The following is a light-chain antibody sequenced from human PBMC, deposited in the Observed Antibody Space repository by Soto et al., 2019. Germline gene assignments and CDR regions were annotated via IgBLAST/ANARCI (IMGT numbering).Light chain of an antibody. J-gene: IGKJ1*01. Sequence: DIQMTQSPSSLSASVGDRVTITCRASQGIRKDLGWYQQKPGKAPKGLIFAASSFQSGVPSRFSGSGTGTEFALTSSRLQPEGSTTYYCLQHNSYPWTFGQGTKVEIK. CDR3: LQHNSYPWT. V-gene: IGKV1-17*01. CDR1: QGIRKD. CDR2: AAS.